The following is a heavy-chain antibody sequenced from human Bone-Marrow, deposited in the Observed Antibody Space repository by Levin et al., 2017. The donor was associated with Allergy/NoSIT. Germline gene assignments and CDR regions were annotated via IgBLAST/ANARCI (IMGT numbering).Heavy chain of an antibody. CDR2: VKQDGSEA. Sequence: GGSLRLSCEASGFTFTRYWMTWVRQAPGTGLEWVANVKQDGSEAHYVDSVKGRFTISRDNAKQSVFLQMSSLRAEDTGIYYCARNVHYSFWSGFLYWGQGARITVSS. J-gene: IGHJ4*02. V-gene: IGHV3-7*01. CDR3: ARNVHYSFWSGFLY. CDR1: GFTFTRYW. D-gene: IGHD3-3*01.